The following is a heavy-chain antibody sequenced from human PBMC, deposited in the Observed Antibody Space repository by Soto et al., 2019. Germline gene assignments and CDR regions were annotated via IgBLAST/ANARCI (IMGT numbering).Heavy chain of an antibody. V-gene: IGHV4-4*02. CDR2: IYHSGST. D-gene: IGHD5-12*01. Sequence: QVQLEESGPGLVKPSGTLSLTCAVSGGSISTDNWWSWVRQPPGKGLEWVGEIYHSGSTNYNPSLKRRLTISIYKSKDQFSLDVRSVTAADTAIYYCARGGRWLFDYWGQGTLVTVSS. CDR3: ARGGRWLFDY. J-gene: IGHJ4*02. CDR1: GGSISTDNW.